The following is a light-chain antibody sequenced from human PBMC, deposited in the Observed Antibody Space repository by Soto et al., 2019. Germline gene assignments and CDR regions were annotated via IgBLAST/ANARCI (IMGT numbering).Light chain of an antibody. CDR3: QQYNNWPPYT. V-gene: IGKV3-15*01. CDR1: QSISSN. CDR2: GVS. J-gene: IGKJ2*01. Sequence: EIVMTQSPATLSVSPGEGATLSCRASQSISSNLAWYQQKPGQAPRLLIYGVSTRATGVPARFSGSGSGTEFTLTISSLQSEDFAVYYCQQYNNWPPYTFGQGTKLEIK.